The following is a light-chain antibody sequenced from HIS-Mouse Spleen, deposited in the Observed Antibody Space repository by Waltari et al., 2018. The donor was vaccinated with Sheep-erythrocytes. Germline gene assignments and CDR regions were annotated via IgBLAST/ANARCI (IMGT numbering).Light chain of an antibody. CDR2: KAS. Sequence: DIQMTQSPSTLSASVGDRVTITCRASQSISSWLAWYQQKPGKAPKLLIYKASSLESGVPSRFSGSESGTEFTLTISSLQPDDFATYYCQQYNSYSPLTCGGGTKVEIK. CDR1: QSISSW. CDR3: QQYNSYSPLT. J-gene: IGKJ4*01. V-gene: IGKV1-5*03.